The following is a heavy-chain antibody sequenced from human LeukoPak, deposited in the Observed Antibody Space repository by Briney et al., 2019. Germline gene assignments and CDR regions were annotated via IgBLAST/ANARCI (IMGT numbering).Heavy chain of an antibody. CDR1: GYSFTNQW. D-gene: IGHD3-10*01. CDR3: ARVDGSGSYPFDY. CDR2: IYTGESDT. Sequence: GESLKISCQGSGYSFTNQWIGWVRQMPGKGLEWMGIIYTGESDTRYSPSFQGQVTISADKSVNTAYLQWVTLKASDTAMYYCARVDGSGSYPFDYWGQGTLVTVSS. V-gene: IGHV5-51*01. J-gene: IGHJ4*02.